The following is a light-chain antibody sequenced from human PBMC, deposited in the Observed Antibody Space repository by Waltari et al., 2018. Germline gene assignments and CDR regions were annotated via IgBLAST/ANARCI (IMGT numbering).Light chain of an antibody. CDR2: GNN. V-gene: IGLV1-40*01. J-gene: IGLJ2*01. CDR1: SSD. CDR3: QSYDSSLSGWI. Sequence: QSVLTQPPSVSGAPGQRVTISCFGKSSDVHWYQQVPGTAPKLLIYGNNYRASGIPARFSGSKSGTSASLAITGLQAEDEADYYCQSYDSSLSGWIFGGGTKLTVL.